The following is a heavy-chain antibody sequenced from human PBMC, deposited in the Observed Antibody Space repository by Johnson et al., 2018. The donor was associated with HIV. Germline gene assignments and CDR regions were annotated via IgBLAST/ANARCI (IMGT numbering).Heavy chain of an antibody. J-gene: IGHJ3*02. Sequence: QMLLVESGGGVVQPGGSLRLSCAESGFTFSSYDMHWVRQAPGKGLEWVAFIRYDGSNKYYADSVKGRFTISRDNSKNTLYLQMNSLRAEDTAVYYCASQGAPAFDIWGQGTMVTVSS. V-gene: IGHV3-30*02. CDR3: ASQGAPAFDI. CDR1: GFTFSSYD. CDR2: IRYDGSNK.